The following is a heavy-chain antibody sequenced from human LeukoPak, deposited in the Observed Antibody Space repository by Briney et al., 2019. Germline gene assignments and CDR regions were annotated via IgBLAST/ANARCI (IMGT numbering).Heavy chain of an antibody. J-gene: IGHJ3*02. V-gene: IGHV4-4*07. CDR3: ARDLYSSRTNDAFVI. CDR1: SGSIGNFY. Sequence: SETLSLTCNVSSGSIGNFYWSWIRQPAGKGLEWIGRIFTSGSTNYNPSLKSRVTMSVDTSKKQFSLKLSSVTAADTAVYYCARDLYSSRTNDAFVIWGQGTMVTVSS. D-gene: IGHD6-13*01. CDR2: IFTSGST.